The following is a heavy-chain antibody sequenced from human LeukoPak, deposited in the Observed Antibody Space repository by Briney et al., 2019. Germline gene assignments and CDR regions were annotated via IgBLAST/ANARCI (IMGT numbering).Heavy chain of an antibody. V-gene: IGHV3-43D*03. J-gene: IGHJ1*01. CDR2: ISWDSGNS. CDR3: AKGPGAAVAKRYIQH. CDR1: GFNFKDYA. Sequence: GGSLRLSCAASGFNFKDYAMHWVRHAPGKGLGWVALISWDSGNSYYADSVKGRFTIARDNSTNSLSLQMNSLRPEDTALYYCAKGPGAAVAKRYIQHWGQGTLVTVSS. D-gene: IGHD6-13*01.